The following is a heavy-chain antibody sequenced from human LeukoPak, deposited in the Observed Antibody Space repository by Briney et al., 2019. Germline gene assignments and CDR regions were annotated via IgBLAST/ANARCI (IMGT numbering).Heavy chain of an antibody. J-gene: IGHJ4*02. CDR3: ARGYIAAAGIDY. CDR2: INPNSGGT. CDR1: GYTFTDHY. V-gene: IGHV1-2*02. Sequence: ASVKVSCKASGYTFTDHYVHWVRQAPGQGLEWMGWINPNSGGTHYDQKFQGRVTVTRDTSINTTYMQFSSLRSDDTAVYYCARGYIAAAGIDYWGQGTLVAVSS. D-gene: IGHD6-13*01.